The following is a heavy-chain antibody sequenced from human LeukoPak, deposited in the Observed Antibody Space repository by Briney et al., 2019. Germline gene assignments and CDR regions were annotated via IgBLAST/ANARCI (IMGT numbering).Heavy chain of an antibody. CDR3: SRPLSFGELFRLDY. CDR2: ISRSGTYT. J-gene: IGHJ4*02. V-gene: IGHV3-48*03. Sequence: GGSLRLSCAGSGFTFNDYDMNWVRQAPGKGLEWVSYISRSGTYTYYTDSVKGRFTVSRDNAKNSLFLQMDDLRAEDTAVYYCSRPLSFGELFRLDYWGQGTLVTVSS. CDR1: GFTFNDYD. D-gene: IGHD3-10*01.